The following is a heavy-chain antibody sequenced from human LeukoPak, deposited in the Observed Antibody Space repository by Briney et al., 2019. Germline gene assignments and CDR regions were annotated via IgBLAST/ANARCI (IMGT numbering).Heavy chain of an antibody. Sequence: SVKVSCKASGGTFSSYAISWVRQAPGQGLEWMGRIIPILGIANYAQKFQGRVTITADKSTSTAYMELSSLRSEDTAVYYCARSSGYSSSGGLNWFDTWGQGTLVTVSS. CDR2: IIPILGIA. D-gene: IGHD6-13*01. J-gene: IGHJ5*02. V-gene: IGHV1-69*04. CDR3: ARSSGYSSSGGLNWFDT. CDR1: GGTFSSYA.